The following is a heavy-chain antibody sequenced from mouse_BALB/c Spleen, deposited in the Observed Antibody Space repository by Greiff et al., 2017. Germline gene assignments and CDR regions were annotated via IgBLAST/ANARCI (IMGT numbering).Heavy chain of an antibody. CDR3: ARGNYGSSSSYD. D-gene: IGHD1-1*01. J-gene: IGHJ2*01. V-gene: IGHV1-14*01. Sequence: VHVKQSGPELVKPGASVKMSCKASGYTFTSYVMHWVKQKPGQGLEWIGYINPYNAGTKYNEKFKGKATLTSDKSSSTAYMEISSLTSEDSAVYYCARGNYGSSSSYDWGQGTTLTVSS. CDR2: INPYNAGT. CDR1: GYTFTSYV.